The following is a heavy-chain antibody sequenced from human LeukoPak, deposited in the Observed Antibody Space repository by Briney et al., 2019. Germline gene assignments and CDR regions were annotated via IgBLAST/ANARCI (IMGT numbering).Heavy chain of an antibody. CDR1: GYTFTSYG. V-gene: IGHV1-18*01. CDR3: ARDYQRQLYLYYFDY. J-gene: IGHJ4*02. CDR2: ISAYNGNT. Sequence: GASVKVSCKASGYTFTSYGISWVRQAPGQGLEWMGWISAYNGNTNYAQKLQGRVTMTTDTSTSTAYMELRSLRSDDTAVYYCARDYQRQLYLYYFDYWGQGTLVTVSS. D-gene: IGHD2-2*01.